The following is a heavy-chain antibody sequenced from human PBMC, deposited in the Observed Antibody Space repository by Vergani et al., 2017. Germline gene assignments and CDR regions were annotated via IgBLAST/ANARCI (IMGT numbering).Heavy chain of an antibody. Sequence: QVQLPESGPGLVKPSETLSLTCPVSGGSISSYYWSWIRQPPGKGLEWIGYIYYSGSTNYNPSLKSRVTISVDTSKNQFSLKLSSVTAAATAVYYCARASGSSSWPHFDYWGQGTLVTVSS. J-gene: IGHJ4*02. CDR3: ARASGSSSWPHFDY. V-gene: IGHV4-59*01. D-gene: IGHD6-13*01. CDR2: IYYSGST. CDR1: GGSISSYY.